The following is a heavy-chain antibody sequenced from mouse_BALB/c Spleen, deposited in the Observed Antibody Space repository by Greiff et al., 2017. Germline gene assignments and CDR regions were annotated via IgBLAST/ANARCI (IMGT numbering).Heavy chain of an antibody. D-gene: IGHD2-14*01. CDR1: GYSITSDYA. CDR3: ARESLYRYENY. V-gene: IGHV3-2*02. Sequence: EVKLLESGPGLVKPSQSLSLTCTVTGYSITSDYAWNWIRQFPGNKLEWMGYISYSGSTSYNPSLKSRISITRDTSKNQFFLQLNSVTTEDTATYYCARESLYRYENYWGQGTTLTVSS. CDR2: ISYSGST. J-gene: IGHJ2*01.